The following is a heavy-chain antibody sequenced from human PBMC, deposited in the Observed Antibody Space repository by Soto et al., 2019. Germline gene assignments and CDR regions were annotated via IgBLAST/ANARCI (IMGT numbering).Heavy chain of an antibody. CDR1: GFTFSSYG. J-gene: IGHJ6*02. Sequence: QVQLVESGGGVVQPGRSLRLSCAASGFTFSSYGMHWVRQAPGKGLEWVAVISYDGSSKYYADSVKGRFTISRDNSKHTLYLQMNSLRAEDTAVHYCAKAKYSGSYHYYGMDVWGQGTTVTVSS. CDR2: ISYDGSSK. D-gene: IGHD1-26*01. V-gene: IGHV3-30*18. CDR3: AKAKYSGSYHYYGMDV.